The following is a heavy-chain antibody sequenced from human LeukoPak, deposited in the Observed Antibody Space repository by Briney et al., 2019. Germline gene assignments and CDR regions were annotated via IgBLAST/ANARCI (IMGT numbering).Heavy chain of an antibody. CDR1: GGSINTPNYY. Sequence: SETLSLTCTVSGGSINTPNYYWGWIRQTPGKGLEWIGNIFYSGGTYYSPSLKSRVTISVDTSKNQFSLKLSSVTAADTAVYYCARDRGSYPSQFDYWGQGTLVTVSS. CDR2: IFYSGGT. D-gene: IGHD1-26*01. V-gene: IGHV4-39*07. CDR3: ARDRGSYPSQFDY. J-gene: IGHJ4*02.